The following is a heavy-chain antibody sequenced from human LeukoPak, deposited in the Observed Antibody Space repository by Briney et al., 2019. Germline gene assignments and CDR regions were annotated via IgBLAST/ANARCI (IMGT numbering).Heavy chain of an antibody. CDR3: ARDWPTIAAAGTIPEYFQH. J-gene: IGHJ1*01. Sequence: HAGGSLRLSCAASGFTFRSYEMNWVRQAPGKGLEWVSFISSSGSTIYYADSVKGRFTISRDNAKNSLYLQMNSLRAEDTAVYYCARDWPTIAAAGTIPEYFQHWGQGTLVTVSS. CDR1: GFTFRSYE. D-gene: IGHD6-13*01. CDR2: ISSSGSTI. V-gene: IGHV3-48*03.